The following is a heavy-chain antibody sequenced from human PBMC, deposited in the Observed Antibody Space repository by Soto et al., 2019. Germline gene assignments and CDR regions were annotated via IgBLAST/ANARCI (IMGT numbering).Heavy chain of an antibody. Sequence: SETLSLTCTVSGGSLTSNSYYWGWIRQPPGKGLEWIGSFYYSQSTYFNPSLKSRVTISVETSKNQYSLKLSAVTAADTAVYYCARRSTVTYDYWGQGILVTVS. V-gene: IGHV4-39*01. D-gene: IGHD4-17*01. CDR1: GGSLTSNSYY. CDR3: ARRSTVTYDY. CDR2: FYYSQST. J-gene: IGHJ4*02.